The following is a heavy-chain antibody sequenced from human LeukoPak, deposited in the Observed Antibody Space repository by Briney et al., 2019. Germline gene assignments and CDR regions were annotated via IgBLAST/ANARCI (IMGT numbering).Heavy chain of an antibody. Sequence: PGGSLRLSCAASGFTFSSYWVSWVRQAPGKGLEWVANIKQDGSEKYYVDSVKGRFTISRDNAKNSLYLQMNSLRAEDTAVYYCARLDTAMVNAFDIWGQGTMVTVSS. J-gene: IGHJ3*02. D-gene: IGHD5-18*01. V-gene: IGHV3-7*01. CDR3: ARLDTAMVNAFDI. CDR1: GFTFSSYW. CDR2: IKQDGSEK.